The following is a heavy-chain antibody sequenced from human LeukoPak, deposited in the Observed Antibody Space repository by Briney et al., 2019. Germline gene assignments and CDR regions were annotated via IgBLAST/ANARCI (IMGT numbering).Heavy chain of an antibody. CDR3: VRQSGNSYGHIDY. J-gene: IGHJ4*02. D-gene: IGHD5-18*01. CDR2: ISSSGSYI. V-gene: IGHV3-21*01. CDR1: GFTFSSYS. Sequence: GGSLSLSCSASGFTFSSYSMNWVRQAPGKGLEWVSSISSSGSYIFYANSAKGRFTISRDNAKNSLYLQMNSLRAEDTAVYYCVRQSGNSYGHIDYWGQGILVTVSS.